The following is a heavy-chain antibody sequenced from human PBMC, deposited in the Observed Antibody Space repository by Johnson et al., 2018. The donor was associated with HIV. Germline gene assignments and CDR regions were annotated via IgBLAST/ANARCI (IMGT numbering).Heavy chain of an antibody. CDR2: ISSSGSTI. CDR1: GFTVSSNY. CDR3: ARERGPRGFWDAFDI. V-gene: IGHV3-11*01. J-gene: IGHJ3*02. Sequence: QVQLVESGGGLVQPGGSLRLSCAASGFTVSSNYMSWVRQAPGKGLEWVSYISSSGSTIYYADYGKGRFTVSRDNAKNSLYLQMNSLRAEDTAVYYCARERGPRGFWDAFDIWGQGTMVTVSS.